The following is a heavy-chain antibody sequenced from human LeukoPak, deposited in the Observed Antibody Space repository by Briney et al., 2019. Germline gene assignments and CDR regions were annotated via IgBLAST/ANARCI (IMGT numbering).Heavy chain of an antibody. V-gene: IGHV4-59*12. J-gene: IGHJ4*02. CDR2: IYYSGST. CDR3: ARAYSSSHFDY. Sequence: SETLSLTCTVSGGSISGYYWSWIRQPPGKGLEWIGYIYYSGSTSYNPSLKSRVTISVDTSKNQFSLKLSSVTAADTAVYYCARAYSSSHFDYWGQGTLVTVSS. CDR1: GGSISGYY. D-gene: IGHD6-6*01.